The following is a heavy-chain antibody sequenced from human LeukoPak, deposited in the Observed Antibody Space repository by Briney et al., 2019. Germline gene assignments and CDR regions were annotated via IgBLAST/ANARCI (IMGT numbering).Heavy chain of an antibody. D-gene: IGHD1-26*01. CDR3: AREGSYHNFDY. Sequence: ASVKVSCKASGYTFTNYGISWVRQAPGQGLEWMGWIGTYDGDTNFAQRVEGRVTLTIDTSTNTAYMELRSLRSDDTAVYYCAREGSYHNFDYWGQGTLVTVSS. CDR2: IGTYDGDT. V-gene: IGHV1-18*01. J-gene: IGHJ4*02. CDR1: GYTFTNYG.